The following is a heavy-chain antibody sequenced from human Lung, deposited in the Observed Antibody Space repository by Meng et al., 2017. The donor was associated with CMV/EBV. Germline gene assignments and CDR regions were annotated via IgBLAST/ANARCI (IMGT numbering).Heavy chain of an antibody. J-gene: IGHJ4*02. V-gene: IGHV3-23*01. CDR3: AKAYSSSSVGTNRGFDY. CDR2: ISGSGGST. CDR1: GFTFSSYA. Sequence: GEXXKISCAASGFTFSSYAMSWVRQAPGKGLEWVSAISGSGGSTYYADSVKGRFTISRDNSKNTLYLQMNSLRAEDTAVYYCAKAYSSSSVGTNRGFDYWXQGTXVTVSS. D-gene: IGHD6-6*01.